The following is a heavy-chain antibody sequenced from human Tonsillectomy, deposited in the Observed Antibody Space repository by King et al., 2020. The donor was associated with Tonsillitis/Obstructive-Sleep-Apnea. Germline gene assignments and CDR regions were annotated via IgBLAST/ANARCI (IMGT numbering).Heavy chain of an antibody. Sequence: VQLVESGGGVVQPGGSLRLSCAASGFTFDDYAMHWVRQAPGKGLEWGSLISGDGGNTYYADSVKGRFTISRDNSKNSLYLQMNSLRTEDTALYYCAKDAVYYDFWSAYSGYYFDYWGQGTLFTVSS. V-gene: IGHV3-43*02. CDR2: ISGDGGNT. D-gene: IGHD3-3*01. CDR3: AKDAVYYDFWSAYSGYYFDY. CDR1: GFTFDDYA. J-gene: IGHJ4*02.